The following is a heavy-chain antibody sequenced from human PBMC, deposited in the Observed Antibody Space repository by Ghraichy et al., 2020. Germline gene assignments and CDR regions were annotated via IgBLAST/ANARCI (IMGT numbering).Heavy chain of an antibody. V-gene: IGHV4-34*01. J-gene: IGHJ2*01. CDR3: ARGSLYRYFDL. CDR1: GGSFSGYY. Sequence: SETLSLTCAVYGGSFSGYYWSWIRQPPGKGLEWIGEINHSGSTNYNPSLKSRVTISVDTSKNQFSLKLSSVTAADTAVYYCARGSLYRYFDLWGRGTLVTVSS. CDR2: INHSGST.